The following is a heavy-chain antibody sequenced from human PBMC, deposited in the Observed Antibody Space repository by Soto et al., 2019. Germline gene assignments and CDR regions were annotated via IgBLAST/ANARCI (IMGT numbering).Heavy chain of an antibody. CDR1: GGTFSSYA. CDR2: IIPIFGTA. V-gene: IGHV1-69*13. Sequence: EEEWSKASVKVSCKASGGTFSSYAISWVRQAPGQGLEWMGGIIPIFGTANYAQKFQGRVTITADESTSTAYMELSSLRSEDTAVYYCASCIAAAGTANYYGMDVWGQGTTVTVSS. CDR3: ASCIAAAGTANYYGMDV. D-gene: IGHD6-13*01. J-gene: IGHJ6*02.